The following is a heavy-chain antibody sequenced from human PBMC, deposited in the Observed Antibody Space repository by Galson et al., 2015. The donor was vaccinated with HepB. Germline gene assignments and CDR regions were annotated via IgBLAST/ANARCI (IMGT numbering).Heavy chain of an antibody. Sequence: SLRLSCAASGFTFSSYWMSWVRQAPGKGLEWVANIKQDGSEKYYVDSVKGRFTISRDNAKNSLYLQMNSLRAEDTAVYYCARDSWDIVVVPAATAFDVWGQGTTVTVSS. D-gene: IGHD2-2*01. CDR2: IKQDGSEK. J-gene: IGHJ6*02. CDR1: GFTFSSYW. CDR3: ARDSWDIVVVPAATAFDV. V-gene: IGHV3-7*01.